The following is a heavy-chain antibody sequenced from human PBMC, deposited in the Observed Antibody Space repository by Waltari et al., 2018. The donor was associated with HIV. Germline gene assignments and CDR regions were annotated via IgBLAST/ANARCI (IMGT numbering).Heavy chain of an antibody. CDR2: ISHHGRSD. D-gene: IGHD3-3*01. CDR3: AKDRSDFWTGFLDH. V-gene: IGHV3-30*18. J-gene: IGHJ4*02. Sequence: QVQLVQSGGGMVQPGRSLRLSCAASGFTFSNFGMHWVRQAPGKGLGWVAVISHHGRSDHYADSVKGRFTISRDNSKDTLCLEMDNVRPEDTSLYFCAKDRSDFWTGFLDHWGQGALVTVTS. CDR1: GFTFSNFG.